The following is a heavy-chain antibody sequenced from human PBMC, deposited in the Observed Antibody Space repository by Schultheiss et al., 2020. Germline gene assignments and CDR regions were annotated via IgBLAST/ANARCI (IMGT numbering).Heavy chain of an antibody. CDR2: ISSSSSYI. CDR3: ASDVDTFYYYGMDV. CDR1: GFTFSSYS. D-gene: IGHD5-18*01. Sequence: GESLKISCAASGFTFSSYSMNWVRQAPGKGLEWVSSISSSSSYIYYADSVKGRFTISRDNAKNSLYLQMNSLRAEDTAVYYCASDVDTFYYYGMDVWGQGTTVTVSS. J-gene: IGHJ6*02. V-gene: IGHV3-21*01.